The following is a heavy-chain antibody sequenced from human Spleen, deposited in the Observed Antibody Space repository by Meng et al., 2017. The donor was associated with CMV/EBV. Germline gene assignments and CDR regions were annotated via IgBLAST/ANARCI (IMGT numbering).Heavy chain of an antibody. Sequence: ADSGFSFSEYMIDWVRQAPGQRLERVSSISSSGGFKRYADSVKGGFTISRDNSKNTLYLQMNSLRAEDTAVYYCARAQTDGYSSFDYWGQGTLVTVSS. D-gene: IGHD5-24*01. J-gene: IGHJ4*02. CDR1: GFSFSEYM. CDR3: ARAQTDGYSSFDY. CDR2: ISSSGGFK. V-gene: IGHV3-21*04.